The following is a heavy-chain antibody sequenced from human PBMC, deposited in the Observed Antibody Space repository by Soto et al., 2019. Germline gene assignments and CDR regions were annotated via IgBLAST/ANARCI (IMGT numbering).Heavy chain of an antibody. D-gene: IGHD3-3*01. V-gene: IGHV4-39*01. CDR2: IYHRGST. CDR1: GGSTSSSSYY. Sequence: ETLSLTCTVSGGSTSSSSYYWGWIRQPPGKGLEWLGSIYHRGSTYYNPSLKSRVTISVDTPKNQFSLKLSSVTAADTAVYYCARGVHYDFWSGYPDFDYWGQGTLVTVSS. J-gene: IGHJ4*02. CDR3: ARGVHYDFWSGYPDFDY.